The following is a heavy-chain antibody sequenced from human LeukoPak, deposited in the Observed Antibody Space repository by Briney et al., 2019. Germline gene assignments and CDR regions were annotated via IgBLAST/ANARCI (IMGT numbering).Heavy chain of an antibody. CDR2: INSDGRST. D-gene: IGHD3-3*01. V-gene: IGHV3-74*01. J-gene: IGHJ4*02. CDR1: GFTFSSYW. CDR3: ARDPITIFGVALDY. Sequence: GGSLRLSCAASGFTFSSYWMHWVRQAPGKGLVWVSRINSDGRSTSYADSVKGRFTISRDNAKNTLYLQMNSLRAEDTAVYYCARDPITIFGVALDYWGQGTLVTVSS.